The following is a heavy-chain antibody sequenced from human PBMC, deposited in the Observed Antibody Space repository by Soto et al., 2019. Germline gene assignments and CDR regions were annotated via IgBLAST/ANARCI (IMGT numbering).Heavy chain of an antibody. V-gene: IGHV3-9*01. D-gene: IGHD2-2*01. CDR2: ISWNSGSI. CDR1: GFTFDDYA. CDR3: AKAPRYCSSTSCYAYYYYMDV. J-gene: IGHJ6*03. Sequence: GGSLRLSCAASGFTFDDYAMHWVRQAPGKGLEWVSGISWNSGSIGYADSVKGRFTISRDNAKNSLYLQMNRLRAEETALYYCAKAPRYCSSTSCYAYYYYMDVWGKGTTVTVSS.